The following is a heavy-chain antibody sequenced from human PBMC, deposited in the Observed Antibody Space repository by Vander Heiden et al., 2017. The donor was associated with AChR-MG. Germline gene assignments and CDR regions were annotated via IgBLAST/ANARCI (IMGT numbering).Heavy chain of an antibody. Sequence: QVQLQESGPGLVKPSETLSLTCIVPGVSISNYYWNWIRPTPGKGLEWIGSIYYNGTTNYNPSLKSRVTISIDTSKNHFSLKLSSVTAADTAVYYCARHSVAWRGGVRRRYAYSGMDVWCQGTTVTVSS. D-gene: IGHD3-16*01. J-gene: IGHJ6*02. CDR1: GVSISNYY. CDR3: ARHSVAWRGGVRRRYAYSGMDV. CDR2: IYYNGTT. V-gene: IGHV4-59*01.